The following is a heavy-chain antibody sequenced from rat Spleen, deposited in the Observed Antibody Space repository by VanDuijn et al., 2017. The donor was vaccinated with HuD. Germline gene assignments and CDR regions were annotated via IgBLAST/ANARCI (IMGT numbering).Heavy chain of an antibody. Sequence: EVQLVESGGDLVQPGRSLKLSCAASGFTFTNYYMAWVRQAPTKGLEWVATINYDGTNTYYRDSVKGRFTISRDNAKSTLYLQMDSLRSEDTATYYCARQNWPYYFDYWGQGVMLTVSS. CDR2: INYDGTNT. CDR3: ARQNWPYYFDY. D-gene: IGHD5-1*01. V-gene: IGHV5-29*01. CDR1: GFTFTNYY. J-gene: IGHJ2*01.